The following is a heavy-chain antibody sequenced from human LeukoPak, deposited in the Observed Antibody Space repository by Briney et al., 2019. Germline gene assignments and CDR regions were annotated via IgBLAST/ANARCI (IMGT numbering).Heavy chain of an antibody. D-gene: IGHD1-26*01. CDR3: AKGREAYSGSYTPFDY. V-gene: IGHV3-23*01. CDR1: GFTLSTHA. J-gene: IGHJ4*02. Sequence: GGSLRLSCAASGFTLSTHAMNWVRQAPGKGLECVSTISGSGSSTYYADSLKGRFTISRDSSKNTMYLQMNSLRAEDTAVYYCAKGREAYSGSYTPFDYWGQGTLVTVSS. CDR2: ISGSGSST.